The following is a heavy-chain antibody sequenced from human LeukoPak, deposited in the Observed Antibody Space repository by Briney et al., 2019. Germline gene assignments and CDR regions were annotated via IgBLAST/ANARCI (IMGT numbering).Heavy chain of an antibody. V-gene: IGHV3-21*01. CDR3: ARGEGYYASGSYYIDY. CDR2: ITTSSTYI. Sequence: PGGSLRLSCAASGFTFSSYTMNWVRQAPGKGLEWVSSITTSSTYIYYADSVRGRFTISRDNAKNSLYLRMSSLRVEDTAVYYCARGEGYYASGSYYIDYWGKGTLVTVSS. CDR1: GFTFSSYT. J-gene: IGHJ4*02. D-gene: IGHD3-10*01.